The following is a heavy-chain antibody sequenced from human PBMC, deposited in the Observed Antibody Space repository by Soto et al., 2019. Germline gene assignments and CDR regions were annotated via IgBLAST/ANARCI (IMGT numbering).Heavy chain of an antibody. J-gene: IGHJ4*02. CDR1: GFTFSSYS. D-gene: IGHD3-22*01. CDR3: ATSKVVVIPNPFDY. Sequence: GGSLRLSCAASGFTFSSYSMNWVRQAPGKGLEWVSSISSSSSYIYYADSVKGRFTISRDNAKNSLYLQMNSLRAEDTAVYYCATSKVVVIPNPFDYWGQGTLVTVSS. V-gene: IGHV3-21*01. CDR2: ISSSSSYI.